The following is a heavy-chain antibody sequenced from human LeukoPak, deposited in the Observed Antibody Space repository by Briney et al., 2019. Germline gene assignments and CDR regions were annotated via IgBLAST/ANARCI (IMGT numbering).Heavy chain of an antibody. CDR2: ISGSGGST. V-gene: IGHV3-23*01. CDR3: AKEERGDSWLLMDYYYYMDV. J-gene: IGHJ6*03. CDR1: GFTFSSYG. Sequence: GGSLRLSCAASGFTFSSYGMSWVRQAPGKGLEWVSAISGSGGSTYYADSVKGRFTISRDNSKNTLYLQMNSLRAEDTAVYYCAKEERGDSWLLMDYYYYMDVWGKGTTVTISS. D-gene: IGHD6-13*01.